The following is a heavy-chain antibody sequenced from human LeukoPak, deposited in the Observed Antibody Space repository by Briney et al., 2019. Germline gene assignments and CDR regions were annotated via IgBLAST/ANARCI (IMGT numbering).Heavy chain of an antibody. CDR3: ARRVRIAVAQHFDY. CDR1: GYTFTGYY. V-gene: IGHV1-2*02. Sequence: GASVKVSCKASGYTFTGYYMHWVRQAPGQGLEWMGWINPNSGGTNYAQKFQGRVTMTRDTSISTAYMELSRLRSDDTAVYYCARRVRIAVAQHFDYWGQGTLVTVSS. CDR2: INPNSGGT. D-gene: IGHD6-19*01. J-gene: IGHJ4*02.